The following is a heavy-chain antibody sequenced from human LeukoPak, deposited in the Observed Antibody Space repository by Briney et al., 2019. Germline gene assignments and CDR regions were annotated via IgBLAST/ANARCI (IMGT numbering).Heavy chain of an antibody. J-gene: IGHJ4*02. CDR1: GDTFTSYG. D-gene: IGHD2-15*01. CDR2: ISAYNGNT. V-gene: IGHV1-18*01. Sequence: ASVKVSCKASGDTFTSYGISWVRQAPGQGLEWMGWISAYNGNTNYAQKLQGRVTMTTDTSTSTAYMELRSLRSDDTAVYYCATLGYCSGGSCSYPPFDYWGQGTLVTVSS. CDR3: ATLGYCSGGSCSYPPFDY.